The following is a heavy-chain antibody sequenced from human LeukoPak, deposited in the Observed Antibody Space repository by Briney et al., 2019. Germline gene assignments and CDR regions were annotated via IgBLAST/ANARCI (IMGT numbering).Heavy chain of an antibody. CDR1: GYTFTGYY. D-gene: IGHD5-12*01. V-gene: IGHV1-2*02. CDR3: ARAWLRLNPYFDY. CDR2: INPNSGGT. J-gene: IGHJ4*02. Sequence: ASVTVSCTASGYTFTGYYMHWVRQAPGQGLEWMGWINPNSGGTNYAQKFRGRVTMTRDTSISTAYMELSRLRSDDTAVYYCARAWLRLNPYFDYGGQGTLVTVSS.